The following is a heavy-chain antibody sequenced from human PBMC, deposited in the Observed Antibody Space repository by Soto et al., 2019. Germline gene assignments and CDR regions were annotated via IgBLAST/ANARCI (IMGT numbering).Heavy chain of an antibody. CDR1: GFTFSSYG. V-gene: IGHV3-30*18. Sequence: QVQLVESGGGVVQPGRSLRLSCAASGFTFSSYGMHWVRQAPGKGLEWVAVISYDGSNKYYADSVKGRFTISRDNSKNTLYLQMNSLRAEDTAVYYCAKDRAGRAARHSSNFDYWGQGTLVTVSS. CDR3: AKDRAGRAARHSSNFDY. CDR2: ISYDGSNK. D-gene: IGHD6-13*01. J-gene: IGHJ4*02.